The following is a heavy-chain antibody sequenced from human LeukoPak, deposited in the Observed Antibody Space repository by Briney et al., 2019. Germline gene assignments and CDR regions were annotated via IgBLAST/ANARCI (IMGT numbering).Heavy chain of an antibody. CDR2: ISGYNGNI. J-gene: IGHJ1*01. V-gene: IGHV1-18*01. CDR3: ARDFPSYSEFFQY. D-gene: IGHD2-15*01. CDR1: GCTIISYG. Sequence: ASVKVSCKASGCTIISYGMSWVRQAPGQGLEWMGWISGYNGNIHYAQKFQGRVTMTTDTSTSTVYMELRSLRSDDTALYYCARDFPSYSEFFQYWGQGTLVTVSS.